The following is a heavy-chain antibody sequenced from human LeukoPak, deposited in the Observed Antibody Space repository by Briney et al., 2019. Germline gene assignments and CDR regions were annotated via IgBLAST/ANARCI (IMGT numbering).Heavy chain of an antibody. CDR2: INWNDGTT. Sequence: PGGSLRLSCATFGFTFDDYGMSWVRQGPGKGLEWVSGINWNDGTTDYADSVKGRFTISRDNAQNYLYLQMDSLRAEDTALYHCARGPKYGSGSYSDYWGQGTLVTVSS. V-gene: IGHV3-20*01. CDR3: ARGPKYGSGSYSDY. J-gene: IGHJ4*02. CDR1: GFTFDDYG. D-gene: IGHD3-10*01.